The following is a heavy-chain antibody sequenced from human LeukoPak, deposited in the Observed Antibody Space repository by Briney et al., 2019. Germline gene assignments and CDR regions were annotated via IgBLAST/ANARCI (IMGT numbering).Heavy chain of an antibody. Sequence: PGGSLRLSCAASGFTFSSYGMHWVRQAPGKGLKRVAFIRYDGSNKYYADSVKGRFTISRDNSKNTLYLQMNSLRAEDTAVYYCAKDFARSTQFDPWGQGTLVTVSS. CDR3: AKDFARSTQFDP. CDR1: GFTFSSYG. J-gene: IGHJ5*02. CDR2: IRYDGSNK. D-gene: IGHD2-2*01. V-gene: IGHV3-30*02.